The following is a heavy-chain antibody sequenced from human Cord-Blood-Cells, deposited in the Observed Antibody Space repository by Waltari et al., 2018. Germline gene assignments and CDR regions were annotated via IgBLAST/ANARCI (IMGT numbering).Heavy chain of an antibody. J-gene: IGHJ3*02. V-gene: IGHV6-1*01. CDR1: VDSVSSNSAA. D-gene: IGHD1-20*01. CDR2: TYYRSKWYN. Sequence: QVQLQQSGPGLVNPSQTLPLTCAISVDSVSSNSAAWNWFRQSPSRGLEWLGGTYYRSKWYNDYAVSVKSRITINPDTSKNQVSLQLNSVTPEDTAVYYCAREYKSEVRYAFDIWGQGTMVTVSS. CDR3: AREYKSEVRYAFDI.